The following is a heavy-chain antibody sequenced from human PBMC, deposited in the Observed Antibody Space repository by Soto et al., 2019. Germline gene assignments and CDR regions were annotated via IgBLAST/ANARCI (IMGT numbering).Heavy chain of an antibody. Sequence: GASVKVSCKASGGTFSSYAISWVRQAPGQGLEWMGGIIPIFGTANYAQKFQGRVTITADESTSTAYMELSSLRSEDTAVYYCAISPYSSSWYGVYWGQGTLVTVSS. CDR1: GGTFSSYA. J-gene: IGHJ4*02. V-gene: IGHV1-69*13. CDR3: AISPYSSSWYGVY. D-gene: IGHD6-13*01. CDR2: IIPIFGTA.